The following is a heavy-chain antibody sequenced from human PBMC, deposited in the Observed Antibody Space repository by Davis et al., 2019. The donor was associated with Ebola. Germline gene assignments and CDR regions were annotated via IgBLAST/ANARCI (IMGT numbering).Heavy chain of an antibody. CDR2: ISSSSSYT. D-gene: IGHD3-22*01. J-gene: IGHJ6*02. V-gene: IGHV3-11*06. CDR3: ARDLVTDTMIVVVSGMDV. CDR1: GFTFSDYY. Sequence: GESLKISCAASGFTFSDYYMSWIRQAPGKGLEWVSYISSSSSYTNYADSVKGRFTISRDNAKNSLYLQMNSLRAEDTAVYYCARDLVTDTMIVVVSGMDVWGQGTTVTVSS.